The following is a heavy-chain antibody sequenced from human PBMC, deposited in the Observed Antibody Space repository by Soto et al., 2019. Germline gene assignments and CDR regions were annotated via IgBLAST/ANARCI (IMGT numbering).Heavy chain of an antibody. V-gene: IGHV3-64D*06. CDR1: GFTFSSYA. CDR3: VRSDYGDLGPFDY. CDR2: ISSNGGST. Sequence: GGSLRLSCSASGFTFSSYAMHWVRQAPGKGLEYVSAISSNGGSTYYADSVKGRFTISRDNSKNTLYLQMSSLRAEDTAVYYCVRSDYGDLGPFDYWGQGTLVTVS. J-gene: IGHJ4*02. D-gene: IGHD4-17*01.